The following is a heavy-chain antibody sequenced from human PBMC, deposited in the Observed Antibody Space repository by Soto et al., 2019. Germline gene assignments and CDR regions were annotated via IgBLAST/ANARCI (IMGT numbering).Heavy chain of an antibody. CDR1: GFTFRNYA. Sequence: PGGSLRLSCAASGFTFRNYAMSWVRQAPGKGLEWVSGITGSSGSTYYADSVKGRFTISRDNDQNTLYLQMNSLRAEDTAVYYCAKDPLFYSSTWHPNWFVSWGQGTLVTVFS. CDR3: AKDPLFYSSTWHPNWFVS. V-gene: IGHV3-23*01. D-gene: IGHD6-13*01. CDR2: ITGSSGST. J-gene: IGHJ5*01.